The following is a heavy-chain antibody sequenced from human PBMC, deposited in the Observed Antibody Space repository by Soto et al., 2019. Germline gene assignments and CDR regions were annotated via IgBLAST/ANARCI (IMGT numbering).Heavy chain of an antibody. CDR1: GGTFSSYA. D-gene: IGHD3-3*01. Sequence: SVKVSCKASGGTFSSYAISWVRQAPGQGLEWMGGIIPIFGTANYAQRFQGRVTITADESTSTAYMELSSLRSEDTALYYCAGGVSYYDFLSGYPLNFDYGGQGTLVTVYS. CDR2: IIPIFGTA. V-gene: IGHV1-69*13. J-gene: IGHJ4*02. CDR3: AGGVSYYDFLSGYPLNFDY.